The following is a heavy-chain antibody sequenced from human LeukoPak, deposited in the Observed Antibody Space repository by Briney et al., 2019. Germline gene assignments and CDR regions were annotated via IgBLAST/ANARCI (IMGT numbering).Heavy chain of an antibody. CDR1: GGSISSYY. Sequence: SETLSLTCTVSGGSISSYYWSWIRQPPGKGLEWIGYIYYSGSTNYNPSLKSRVTISVDTSKNQFSLKLSSVTAADTAVYYCARFALGGWHPGDEDYWGQGTLVTVSS. V-gene: IGHV4-59*01. J-gene: IGHJ4*02. CDR3: ARFALGGWHPGDEDY. D-gene: IGHD2-15*01. CDR2: IYYSGST.